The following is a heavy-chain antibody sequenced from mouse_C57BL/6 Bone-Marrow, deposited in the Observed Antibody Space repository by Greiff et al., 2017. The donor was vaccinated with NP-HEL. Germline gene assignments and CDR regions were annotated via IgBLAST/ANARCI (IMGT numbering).Heavy chain of an antibody. CDR1: GYTFTSYW. CDR2: IDPSDSYT. D-gene: IGHD3-1*01. Sequence: QVHVKQSGAELVRPGPSVKLSCKASGYTFTSYWMHWVKQRPGQGLEWIGVIDPSDSYTNYNQKFKGKATLTVDTSSSTAYMQLSSLTSEDSAVYYCARSGLRGWYFDVWGTGTTVTVSS. CDR3: ARSGLRGWYFDV. V-gene: IGHV1-59*01. J-gene: IGHJ1*03.